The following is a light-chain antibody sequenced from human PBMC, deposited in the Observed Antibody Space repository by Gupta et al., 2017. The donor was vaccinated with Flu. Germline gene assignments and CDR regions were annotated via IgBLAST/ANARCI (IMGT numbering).Light chain of an antibody. Sequence: DIVMTQSPLSLPVTPGEPASISCRSSQSLLYSNGYNYLDWYLQKPGQSPQLLIYLGSNRASGVPDRFSGSGSGTDFTLKISRVEAEDVGVYYCMQELQTPFTFGHGTKVDIK. CDR2: LGS. J-gene: IGKJ3*01. V-gene: IGKV2-28*01. CDR1: QSLLYSNGYNY. CDR3: MQELQTPFT.